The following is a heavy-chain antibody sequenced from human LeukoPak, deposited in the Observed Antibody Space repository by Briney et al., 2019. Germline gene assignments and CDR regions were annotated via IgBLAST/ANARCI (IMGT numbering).Heavy chain of an antibody. CDR3: AKADGSYKTLIDY. D-gene: IGHD3-10*01. CDR2: ISGSGSST. CDR1: GFTFSICA. V-gene: IGHV3-23*01. Sequence: GGSLRLSCAASGFTFSICAMNWVRQAPGKGLEWVSGISGSGSSTYYAGSVKGRFTISRDSSKNTVYLQMNSLTAEDTALYFCAKADGSYKTLIDYWGQGTLVTVSS. J-gene: IGHJ4*02.